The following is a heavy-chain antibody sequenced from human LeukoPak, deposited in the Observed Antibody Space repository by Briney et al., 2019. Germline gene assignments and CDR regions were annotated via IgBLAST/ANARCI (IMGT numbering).Heavy chain of an antibody. V-gene: IGHV4-61*02. D-gene: IGHD1-26*01. CDR3: ARNSGSYYLASAVDI. J-gene: IGHJ3*02. CDR2: IYTSGST. CDR1: GGSISSCSYY. Sequence: SETLSLTCTVSGGSISSCSYYWSWIRQPAGKGLEWIGRIYTSGSTNYNPSLKSRVTISVDTSKNQFSLKLSSVTAADTAVYYCARNSGSYYLASAVDIWGQGTMVTVSS.